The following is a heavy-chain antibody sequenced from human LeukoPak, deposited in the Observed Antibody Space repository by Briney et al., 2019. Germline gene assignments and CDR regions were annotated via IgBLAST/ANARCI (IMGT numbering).Heavy chain of an antibody. CDR1: GFTFSSYS. Sequence: GSLRLSCAASGFTFSSYSMNWVRQAPGKGLEWVSSISSSSSYIYYADSVKGRFTISRDNAKNSLYLQMNSLRAEDTAVYYCDIAVAPYGMDVWGQGTTVTVSS. V-gene: IGHV3-21*01. CDR2: ISSSSSYI. CDR3: DIAVAPYGMDV. J-gene: IGHJ6*02. D-gene: IGHD6-19*01.